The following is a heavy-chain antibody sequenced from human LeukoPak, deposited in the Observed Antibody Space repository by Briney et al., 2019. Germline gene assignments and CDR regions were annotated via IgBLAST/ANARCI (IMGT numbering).Heavy chain of an antibody. CDR1: GFTFSSYW. Sequence: GGSLRLSCAASGFTFSSYWMTWVRQAPGKGLEWVANINQDGSEKNYVDSVKGRFTISRDDAKNSLYLQMNSLRVEDTAVYYCATRSSHTSSWYVYLFWDYWGQGALVTVSS. D-gene: IGHD6-13*01. J-gene: IGHJ4*02. CDR3: ATRSSHTSSWYVYLFWDY. CDR2: INQDGSEK. V-gene: IGHV3-7*01.